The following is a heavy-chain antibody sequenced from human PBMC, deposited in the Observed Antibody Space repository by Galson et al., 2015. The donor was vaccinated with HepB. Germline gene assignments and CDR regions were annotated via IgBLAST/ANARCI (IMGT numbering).Heavy chain of an antibody. J-gene: IGHJ5*02. Sequence: QSGAEVKEPGESLRISCKGSGYSFSSYWISWVRQMPGKGLEWMGRIDPSDSYTNYSPSFQGHVTISVDKSINTAYLRWSSLKASDTAMYYCARRKYSSGTFDDPWGQGTLVTVSS. D-gene: IGHD3-22*01. CDR1: GYSFSSYW. CDR2: IDPSDSYT. V-gene: IGHV5-10-1*01. CDR3: ARRKYSSGTFDDP.